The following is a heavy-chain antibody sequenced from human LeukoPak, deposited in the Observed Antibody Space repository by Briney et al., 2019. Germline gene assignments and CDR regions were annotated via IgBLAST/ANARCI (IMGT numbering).Heavy chain of an antibody. CDR3: AKDRNTGSYDFFDY. CDR2: ISGSGGNT. V-gene: IGHV3-23*01. J-gene: IGHJ4*02. CDR1: GFTFSSYE. D-gene: IGHD1-26*01. Sequence: PGGSLRLSCAASGFTFSSYEVNWVRQAPGKGLEWVSAISGSGGNTYYADPVKGRFTISRDNSKNTLYLQMNSLRAEDTAVYYCAKDRNTGSYDFFDYWGQGTLVTVSS.